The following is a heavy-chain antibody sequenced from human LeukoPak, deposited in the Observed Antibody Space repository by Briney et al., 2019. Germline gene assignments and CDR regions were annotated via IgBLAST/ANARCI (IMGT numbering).Heavy chain of an antibody. CDR1: GFTFSSYA. V-gene: IGHV3-30*04. D-gene: IGHD6-13*01. Sequence: GGSLRLSCAASGFTFSSYAIHWVRQAPGKGLEWVAFISNNGRNKDYADSVKGRFTISRDNSKNTLYLQVNSLRPEDTAVYYCTRDSWLTGPNDYWGQGTLVTVSS. J-gene: IGHJ4*02. CDR2: ISNNGRNK. CDR3: TRDSWLTGPNDY.